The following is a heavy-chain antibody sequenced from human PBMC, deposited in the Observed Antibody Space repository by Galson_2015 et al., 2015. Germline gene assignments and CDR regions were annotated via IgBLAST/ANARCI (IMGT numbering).Heavy chain of an antibody. V-gene: IGHV3-30*18. CDR3: AKESSGDYVLFDY. J-gene: IGHJ4*02. CDR1: GFTFSSYG. CDR2: ISYDGSNK. D-gene: IGHD4-17*01. Sequence: SLRLSCAASGFTFSSYGMHWVRQAPGKGLEWVAVISYDGSNKYYADSVKGRFTISRDNSKNTLYLQMNSLRAEDTAVYYCAKESSGDYVLFDYWGQGTLVTVSS.